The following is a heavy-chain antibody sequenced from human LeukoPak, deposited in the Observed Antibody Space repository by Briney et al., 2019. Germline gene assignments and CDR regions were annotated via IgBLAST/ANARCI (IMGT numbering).Heavy chain of an antibody. CDR2: IYYTGST. J-gene: IGHJ3*02. CDR3: ARLEQWLVYAFDI. CDR1: GGSISSYY. V-gene: IGHV4-59*08. D-gene: IGHD6-19*01. Sequence: SETLSLTCTVSGGSISSYYWSWIRQSPGKGLEWIGYIYYTGSTNSNPSLKSRVTISVDTSKNQFSLKLSSVTAADTAVYYCARLEQWLVYAFDIWGQGTMVTVSS.